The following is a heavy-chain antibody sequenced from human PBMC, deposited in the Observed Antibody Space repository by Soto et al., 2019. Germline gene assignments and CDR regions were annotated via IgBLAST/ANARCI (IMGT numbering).Heavy chain of an antibody. CDR2: IYWNDDK. V-gene: IGHV2-5*01. Sequence: QITLKESGPTLVKPTQTLTLTCTFSGFSLNTSGMGVGWIRQPPGKALEWLALIYWNDDKRYRPSLNSRLTIAKDTSKSQVVLTVTNVDPVDTATYYCAHTKFVVVPAATHNFDYWGQGILVTVSS. J-gene: IGHJ4*01. D-gene: IGHD2-2*01. CDR3: AHTKFVVVPAATHNFDY. CDR1: GFSLNTSGMG.